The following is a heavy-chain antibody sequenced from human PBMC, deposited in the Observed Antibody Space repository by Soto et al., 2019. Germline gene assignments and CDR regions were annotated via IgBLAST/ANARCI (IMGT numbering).Heavy chain of an antibody. Sequence: HPGGSLRLSCAASGFTSSSYGMHWVRQAPGKGLEWVAVISYDGSNKYYADSVKGRFTISRDNSKNTLYLQMNSLRAEDTAVYYCAKDLGYCSGGSCYRGWGYYYYGMDVWGQGTTVTVSS. CDR1: GFTSSSYG. D-gene: IGHD2-15*01. CDR3: AKDLGYCSGGSCYRGWGYYYYGMDV. CDR2: ISYDGSNK. J-gene: IGHJ6*02. V-gene: IGHV3-30*18.